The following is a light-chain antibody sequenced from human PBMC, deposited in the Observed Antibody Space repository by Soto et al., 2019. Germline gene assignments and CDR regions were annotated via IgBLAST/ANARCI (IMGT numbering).Light chain of an antibody. V-gene: IGKV1-5*01. CDR3: QQYNPYWT. CDR1: QSLDNF. J-gene: IGKJ1*01. CDR2: DVS. Sequence: DIELTQSPSTLSASIGDRVTITCRAGQSLDNFFAWYQQKPGEAPKLVIYDVSSLDSGGPSSLSGSGSETEFTLTISSMFPDDSATHYCQQYNPYWTFGHGTKVDIK.